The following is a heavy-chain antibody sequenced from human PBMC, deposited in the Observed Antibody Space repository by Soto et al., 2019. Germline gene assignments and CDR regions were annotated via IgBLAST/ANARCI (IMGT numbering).Heavy chain of an antibody. CDR3: ARVASSKSRNYDSSGYFN. V-gene: IGHV4-4*02. Sequence: SETLSLTCAVSGGSISSSNWWSWVRPPPGKGLEWIGEIYHSGSTNYNPSLKSRVTISVDKSKNQFSLKLSSVTAADTAVYYCARVASSKSRNYDSSGYFNWGQGTLVTVSS. D-gene: IGHD3-22*01. CDR1: GGSISSSNW. CDR2: IYHSGST. J-gene: IGHJ4*02.